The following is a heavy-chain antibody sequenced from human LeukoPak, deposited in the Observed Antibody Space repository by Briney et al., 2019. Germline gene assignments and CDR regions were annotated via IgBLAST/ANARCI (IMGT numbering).Heavy chain of an antibody. CDR3: ARVGLEWLFDY. CDR1: GGSFSGYY. D-gene: IGHD3-3*01. J-gene: IGHJ4*02. Sequence: SETLSLTCAVHGGSFSGYYWSWIRQPPGKGLEWIGEINHSGSTNYNPSLKSRVTISVDTSKNQFSLKLSSVTAADTAVYYCARVGLEWLFDYWGQGTLVTVSS. CDR2: INHSGST. V-gene: IGHV4-34*01.